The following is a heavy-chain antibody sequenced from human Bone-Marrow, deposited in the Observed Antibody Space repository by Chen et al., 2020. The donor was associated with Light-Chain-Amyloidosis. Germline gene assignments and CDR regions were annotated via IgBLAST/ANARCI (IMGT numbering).Heavy chain of an antibody. CDR2: INQDGSVR. V-gene: IGHV3-7*01. J-gene: IGHJ4*02. D-gene: IGHD1-26*01. CDR1: GITFSGTW. Sequence: EVQLVESGGGLVQPGGSLRLSCVASGITFSGTWMSWVRQAPGKGLEWVAKINQDGSVRNHVDSVKGRFTISRDNAKNSLYLQMDGLGADETAVYFCATDRGAGAADYWGQGTLVTVSS. CDR3: ATDRGAGAADY.